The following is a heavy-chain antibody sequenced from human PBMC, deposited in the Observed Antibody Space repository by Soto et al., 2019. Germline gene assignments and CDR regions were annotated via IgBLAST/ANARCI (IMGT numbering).Heavy chain of an antibody. CDR2: INAGNGNT. D-gene: IGHD6-19*01. CDR3: ARAVAVAADFDY. Sequence: QVQLVQSGAEEKKPGASVKVSCKASGYTFTGYAMHWVRQAPGQRLEWMGWINAGNGNTKYSQKFQGRVTITRDTSASAAYRELISRRSEDTAVYYCARAVAVAADFDYWGQGTLVTVSS. J-gene: IGHJ4*02. V-gene: IGHV1-3*05. CDR1: GYTFTGYA.